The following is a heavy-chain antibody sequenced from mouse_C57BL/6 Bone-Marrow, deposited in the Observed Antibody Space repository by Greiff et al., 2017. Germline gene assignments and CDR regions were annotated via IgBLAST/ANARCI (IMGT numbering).Heavy chain of an antibody. CDR2: IYPRSGNT. D-gene: IGHD2-4*01. CDR1: GYTFTSYG. Sequence: VQLQQSGAELARPGASVKLSCKASGYTFTSYGISWVKQRTGQGLEWIGEIYPRSGNTYYNEKFKGKATLTADKSSRTAYMELRSLTSEDSAVYFCARCDYDGYYYAMDYWGQGTSVTVSS. V-gene: IGHV1-81*01. J-gene: IGHJ4*01. CDR3: ARCDYDGYYYAMDY.